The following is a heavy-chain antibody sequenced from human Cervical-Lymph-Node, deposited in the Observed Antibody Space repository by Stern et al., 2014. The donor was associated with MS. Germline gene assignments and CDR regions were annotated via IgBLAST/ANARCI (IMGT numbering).Heavy chain of an antibody. D-gene: IGHD6-6*01. Sequence: VQLVQSGAEVEKPGASVKVSCKASGYIFTDYYLHWVQQAPGQGLEWMGRINPKSGGTSYAQSFQGRVTLTRDTSITTAYMDLSRLTSDDTAVYYCTRALRIADRPSPGGHWFDPWGQGTLVIVSS. V-gene: IGHV1-2*02. J-gene: IGHJ5*02. CDR2: INPKSGGT. CDR1: GYIFTDYY. CDR3: TRALRIADRPSPGGHWFDP.